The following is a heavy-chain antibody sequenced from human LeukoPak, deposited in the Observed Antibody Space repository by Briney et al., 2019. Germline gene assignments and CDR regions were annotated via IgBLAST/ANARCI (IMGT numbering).Heavy chain of an antibody. CDR2: IIDSGETT. CDR3: ARWFYFDY. Sequence: GGSLRLSCAASGFTFSSYAMSWVRQAPGKGLQWVSTIIDSGETTYYADSVKGRFTISRDNSKNTLYLQMNSLRAEDTAVYYCARWFYFDYWGQGTLVTVSS. V-gene: IGHV3-23*01. D-gene: IGHD2-15*01. CDR1: GFTFSSYA. J-gene: IGHJ4*02.